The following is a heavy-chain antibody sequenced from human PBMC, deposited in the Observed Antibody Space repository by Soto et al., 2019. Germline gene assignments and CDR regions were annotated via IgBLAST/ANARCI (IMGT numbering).Heavy chain of an antibody. D-gene: IGHD3-3*01. CDR1: GFTFSSYA. CDR3: AKVTYDFWSGYPKGAYYFDY. V-gene: IGHV3-23*01. Sequence: GGSLRLSCAASGFTFSSYAMSWVRQAPGKGLEWVSAISGSGGSTYYADSVKGRFTISRDNSKNTLYLQMNSLRAEDTAVYYCAKVTYDFWSGYPKGAYYFDYWGQGTLVTVSS. CDR2: ISGSGGST. J-gene: IGHJ4*02.